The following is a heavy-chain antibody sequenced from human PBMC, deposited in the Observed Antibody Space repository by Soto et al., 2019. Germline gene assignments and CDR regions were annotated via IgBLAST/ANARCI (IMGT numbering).Heavy chain of an antibody. D-gene: IGHD6-6*01. CDR3: AKYSSSGNWFDP. CDR2: IIPIFGTA. V-gene: IGHV1-69*13. CDR1: GGTFSSYA. J-gene: IGHJ5*02. Sequence: SVKVSCKASGGTFSSYAISWVRQAPGQGLEWMGGIIPIFGTANYAQKFQGRVTITADETTSTAYMELSSLRSEDTAVYYCAKYSSSGNWFDPWGQGTLVTVSS.